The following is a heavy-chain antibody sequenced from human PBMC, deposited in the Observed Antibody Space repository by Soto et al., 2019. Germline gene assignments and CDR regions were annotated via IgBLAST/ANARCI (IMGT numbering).Heavy chain of an antibody. CDR1: GGSISSGGYY. CDR2: IYYSGST. D-gene: IGHD4-17*01. CDR3: ARDSGDDYVSYYYYYMDV. V-gene: IGHV4-31*03. Sequence: SETLSLTCTVSGGSISSGGYYWSWIRQHPGKGLEWIGYIYYSGSTYYNPSLKSRVTISVDTSKNQFSLKLSSVTAADTAVYYCARDSGDDYVSYYYYYMDVWGKGTTVTVSS. J-gene: IGHJ6*03.